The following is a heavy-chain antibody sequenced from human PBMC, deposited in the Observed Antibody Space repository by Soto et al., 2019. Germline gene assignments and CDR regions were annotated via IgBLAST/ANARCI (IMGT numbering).Heavy chain of an antibody. Sequence: QVQVVQSGAEVKKPGSSVKVSCKVSGGIFTNNAISWVRQAPGQGLEWLGGVIPLFDTAYYAQIFRGRLKISADGATTPAYMELSGLTSADTAVYFCATGGHNDGYNFYHGMDGWGQGTTVTVS. CDR2: VIPLFDTA. CDR3: ATGGHNDGYNFYHGMDG. J-gene: IGHJ6*02. V-gene: IGHV1-69*01. CDR1: GGIFTNNA. D-gene: IGHD5-18*01.